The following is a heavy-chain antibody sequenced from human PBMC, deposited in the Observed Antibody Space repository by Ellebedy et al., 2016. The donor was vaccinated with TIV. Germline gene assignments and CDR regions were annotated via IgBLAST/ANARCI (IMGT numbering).Heavy chain of an antibody. V-gene: IGHV3-74*01. CDR2: INSDGSSR. CDR3: AMRFSAEYGMDV. D-gene: IGHD3-3*01. J-gene: IGHJ6*02. CDR1: GFMFSGYR. Sequence: GGSLRLSXAASGFMFSGYRMNWVRQAPGKGLVWVSRINSDGSSRSYADSVKGRFTISRDNAKNTLYLQMNSLRAEDTAVYYCAMRFSAEYGMDVWGQGTTVTVSS.